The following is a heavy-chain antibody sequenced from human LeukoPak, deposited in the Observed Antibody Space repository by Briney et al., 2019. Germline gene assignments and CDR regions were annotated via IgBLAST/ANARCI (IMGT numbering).Heavy chain of an antibody. CDR3: ANVVSGSIPF. CDR1: GFTYGTYA. V-gene: IGHV3-23*01. J-gene: IGHJ4*02. CDR2: ISDNGAAT. D-gene: IGHD2-15*01. Sequence: PGGSLRLSCAASGFTYGTYAVSWVRQAPGKGLDWVSAISDNGAATYYADSVRGRFTVSRDNSINTVYLQMNSLRAEDTAVYYCANVVSGSIPFWGQGTLVTVSS.